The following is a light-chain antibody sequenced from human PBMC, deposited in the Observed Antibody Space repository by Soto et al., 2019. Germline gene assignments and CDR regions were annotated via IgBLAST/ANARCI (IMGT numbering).Light chain of an antibody. CDR2: EVR. V-gene: IGLV2-14*01. J-gene: IGLJ3*02. CDR1: MRDVGAYNL. CDR3: SAYTARGTLV. Sequence: QSVLTQPASVSGSAGQSITISCSGTMRDVGAYNLVSWYQQHPGTAPKLIIYEVRNRPSGISSRFSGSRSGNTASLTISGLQSEDEGDYYCSAYTARGTLVFGGGTKLTVL.